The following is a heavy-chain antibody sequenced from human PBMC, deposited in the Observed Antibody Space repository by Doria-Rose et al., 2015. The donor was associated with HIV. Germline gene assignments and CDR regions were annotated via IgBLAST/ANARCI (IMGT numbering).Heavy chain of an antibody. CDR2: IFSDDEG. J-gene: IGHJ4*02. CDR3: ARIKSSRWYHKYYFDF. V-gene: IGHV2-26*01. Sequence: QVQLVQSGPVLVKPTETLTLTCTVSGVSLSSPGMGVGWIRQPPGKALEWLANIFSDDEGSYKTSLKSRLTISRDTSKSQVVLTMTDMDPVDTATYYCARIKSSRWYHKYYFDFWGQGTLVIVSA. CDR1: GVSLSSPGMG. D-gene: IGHD6-13*01.